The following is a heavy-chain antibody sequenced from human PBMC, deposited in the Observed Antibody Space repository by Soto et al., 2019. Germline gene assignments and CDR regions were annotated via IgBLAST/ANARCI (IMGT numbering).Heavy chain of an antibody. D-gene: IGHD4-4*01. CDR2: INTNTGNP. Sequence: ASVKVSCKASGYTFTSDAMNWVRQAPGQGLEWMGWINTNTGNPTYAQGFTGRFVFSLDTSVSTAYLQICSLKAEDTAVYYCARDLSYSNYYYYGMDVWGQGTTVTVSS. J-gene: IGHJ6*02. CDR1: GYTFTSDA. CDR3: ARDLSYSNYYYYGMDV. V-gene: IGHV7-4-1*01.